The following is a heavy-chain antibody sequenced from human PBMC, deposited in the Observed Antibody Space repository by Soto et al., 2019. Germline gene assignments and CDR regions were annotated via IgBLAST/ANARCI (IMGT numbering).Heavy chain of an antibody. CDR1: GFTFSSYW. J-gene: IGHJ6*02. Sequence: PGGSLRLSCAASGFTFSSYWMHWVRQAPGKGLVWVSRITYDGSNKYYADSVKGRFTISRDNSKNTLYLQMNSLRAEDTAVYYCARDLGACLEWFQLVAQCYYYGMDVWGQGTTVTVSS. V-gene: IGHV3-30-3*01. CDR2: ITYDGSNK. CDR3: ARDLGACLEWFQLVAQCYYYGMDV. D-gene: IGHD3-3*01.